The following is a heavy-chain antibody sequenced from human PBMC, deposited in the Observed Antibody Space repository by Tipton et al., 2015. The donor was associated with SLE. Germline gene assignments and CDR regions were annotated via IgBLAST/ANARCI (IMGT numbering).Heavy chain of an antibody. Sequence: TLSLTCAVYGGSFSGYYWNWIRQPPGKGLEWIGEINHSGSTNYNPSLKSRVTISVDTSKNQFSLKLSSVTAADTAVYYCARGEGIAVAGTLFRENYFDYWGQGTLVTVSS. D-gene: IGHD6-19*01. CDR2: INHSGST. CDR3: ARGEGIAVAGTLFRENYFDY. CDR1: GGSFSGYY. V-gene: IGHV4-34*01. J-gene: IGHJ4*02.